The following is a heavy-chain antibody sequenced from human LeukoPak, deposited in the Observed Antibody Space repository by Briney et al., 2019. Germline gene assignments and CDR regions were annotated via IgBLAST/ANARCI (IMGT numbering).Heavy chain of an antibody. Sequence: PSETLSLTCTVSGGSISSYYWSWIRQPPGKGLEWIGYIYYSGSTNYNPSLKSRVTISVDTSKNQFSLKLSSVTAADTAVYYCARQSYSSRPNRPSWYFDLWGRGTLVTVSS. V-gene: IGHV4-59*08. CDR3: ARQSYSSRPNRPSWYFDL. D-gene: IGHD6-13*01. CDR1: GGSISSYY. J-gene: IGHJ2*01. CDR2: IYYSGST.